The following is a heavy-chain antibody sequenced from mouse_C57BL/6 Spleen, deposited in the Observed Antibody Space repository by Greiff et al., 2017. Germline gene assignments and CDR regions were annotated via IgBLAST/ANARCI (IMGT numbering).Heavy chain of an antibody. CDR2: IYPGDGDT. Sequence: VQLQQSGPELVKPGASVKISCKASGYAFSSSWMNWVKQRPGKGLGWIGRIYPGDGDTNYNGKFKGKATLTADKSSSTAYMQLSSLTSEDAAVYFCARWAYYCISYFDYWGQGTTLTVSS. V-gene: IGHV1-82*01. J-gene: IGHJ2*01. CDR1: GYAFSSSW. D-gene: IGHD1-1*01. CDR3: ARWAYYCISYFDY.